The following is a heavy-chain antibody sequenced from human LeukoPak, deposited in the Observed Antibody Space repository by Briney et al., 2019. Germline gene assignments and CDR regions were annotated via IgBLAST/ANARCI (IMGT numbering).Heavy chain of an antibody. Sequence: SETLSLTCSVSGASISRYYWNWIRQPPGKGLEWIGNIYTSGGTNYNPSLKSRVTISLDTSKDQLSLKLTSVTTADTAFCYCAEGWELGSWGQGTLVTVSS. J-gene: IGHJ5*02. CDR3: AEGWELGS. CDR1: GASISRYY. D-gene: IGHD1-26*01. V-gene: IGHV4-59*01. CDR2: IYTSGGT.